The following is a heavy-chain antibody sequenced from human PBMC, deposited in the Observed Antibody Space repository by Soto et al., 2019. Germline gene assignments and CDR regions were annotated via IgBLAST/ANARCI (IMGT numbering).Heavy chain of an antibody. CDR2: IIPIFGTA. CDR1: GGTFSSYA. J-gene: IGHJ5*02. D-gene: IGHD2-8*01. Sequence: QVQLVQSGAEVKKPGSSVKVSCKASGGTFSSYAISWVRQAPGQGLERMGGIIPIFGTANYAQKFQGRVTITADESTSTAYMDLSSLRSEDTAVYYCARSSGYCTNGACPPTDHWGQGTLVTVSS. V-gene: IGHV1-69*12. CDR3: ARSSGYCTNGACPPTDH.